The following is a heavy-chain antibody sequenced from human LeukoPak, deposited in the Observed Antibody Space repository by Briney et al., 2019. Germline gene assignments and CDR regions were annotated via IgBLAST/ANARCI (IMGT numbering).Heavy chain of an antibody. CDR1: GGSISSYY. V-gene: IGHV4-59*08. Sequence: PSETLSLTCTVSGGSISSYYWSWIRQPPGKGLEWIGYIYYSGSTNYNPSLKSRVTISVDTSKNQFSLKLSSVTAADTAVYYCARLSLPNISRELQIRRDYYGMDVWGQGTTVTVSS. CDR3: ARLSLPNISRELQIRRDYYGMDV. CDR2: IYYSGST. J-gene: IGHJ6*02. D-gene: IGHD3-10*01.